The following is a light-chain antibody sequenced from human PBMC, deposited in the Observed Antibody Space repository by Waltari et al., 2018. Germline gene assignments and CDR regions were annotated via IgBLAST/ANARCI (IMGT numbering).Light chain of an antibody. CDR1: SPNIGAGPD. CDR2: GNN. V-gene: IGLV1-40*02. CDR3: QSFDTSLSHGVV. Sequence: QSILTQPPSVSGAPGPRVTISCTGSSPNIGAGPDVTGDQEFPGTGPKLPIYGNNNRPSGVPDRFSGSKSGTSASLTITGLQAEDEADYYCQSFDTSLSHGVVFGGGTKVTVL. J-gene: IGLJ3*02.